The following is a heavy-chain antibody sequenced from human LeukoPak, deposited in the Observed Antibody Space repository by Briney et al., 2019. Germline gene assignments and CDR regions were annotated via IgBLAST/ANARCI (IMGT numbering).Heavy chain of an antibody. J-gene: IGHJ6*03. CDR3: ARVAAEVVGVPGAIGFGWLRRDYYYMDV. CDR1: GYTFTSYY. Sequence: ASVKVSCKASGYTFTSYYIHWVRQAPGEGLEWMGIINPSGGSTSYAQKFQGRVTMTRDMSTSTVYMELSSLRSEDTAVYYCARVAAEVVGVPGAIGFGWLRRDYYYMDVWGKGTTVTVPS. CDR2: INPSGGST. D-gene: IGHD2-2*02. V-gene: IGHV1-46*01.